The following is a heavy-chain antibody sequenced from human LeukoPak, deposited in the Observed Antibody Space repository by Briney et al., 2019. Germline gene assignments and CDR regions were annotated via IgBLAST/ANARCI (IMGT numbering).Heavy chain of an antibody. CDR2: IYHSGST. J-gene: IGHJ6*02. CDR1: GGSISSSNW. D-gene: IGHD1-14*01. Sequence: RASGTLSLTCAVSGGSISSSNWWSWVRQPPGKGLEWIGEIYHSGSTNYNPSLKSRVTISVDKSKNQFSLKLSSVTAADTAVYYCARNPSITDGRSNYYGMDVWGQGTTVTVSS. CDR3: ARNPSITDGRSNYYGMDV. V-gene: IGHV4-4*02.